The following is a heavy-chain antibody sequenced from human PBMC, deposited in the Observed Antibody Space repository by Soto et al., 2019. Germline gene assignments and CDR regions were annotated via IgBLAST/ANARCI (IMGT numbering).Heavy chain of an antibody. Sequence: PETLSLTCAVYGGSFSGYYWSWIRQPPGKGLEWIGEINHSGSTNYNPSLKSRVTISVDTSKNQFSLKLSSVTAADTAVYYCARGRFGEEAYYFDYWGQGTLVTSPQ. J-gene: IGHJ4*02. CDR1: GGSFSGYY. CDR3: ARGRFGEEAYYFDY. D-gene: IGHD3-10*01. V-gene: IGHV4-34*01. CDR2: INHSGST.